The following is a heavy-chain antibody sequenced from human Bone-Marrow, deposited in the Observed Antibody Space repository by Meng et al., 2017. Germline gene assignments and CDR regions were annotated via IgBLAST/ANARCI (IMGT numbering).Heavy chain of an antibody. CDR3: ARDSGSYYFRY. CDR1: GFTFSSYG. Sequence: GESLKISCAASGFTFSSYGMHWVRQAPGKGLEWVAVIWYDGSNKYYADSVKGRFTISRDNSKNTLYLQMNSLRAEDTAVYYCARDSGSYYFRYWGQGTLVTVSS. J-gene: IGHJ4*02. D-gene: IGHD1-26*01. CDR2: IWYDGSNK. V-gene: IGHV3-33*01.